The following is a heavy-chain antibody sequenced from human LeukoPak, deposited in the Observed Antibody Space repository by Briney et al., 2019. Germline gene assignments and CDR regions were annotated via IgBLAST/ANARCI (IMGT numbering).Heavy chain of an antibody. D-gene: IGHD2-2*01. CDR3: AKARGYCGGTSCYDYYMDV. CDR1: GFTFSNYA. CDR2: ISGSGVST. V-gene: IGHV3-23*01. Sequence: GGSLRPSCAASGFTFSNYAMSWVRQAPGKGLEWVSAISGSGVSTYYTDSVKGRFTFSRDNSKNTLYLQMNSLRAEDTAVYYCAKARGYCGGTSCYDYYMDVWGKGTTVTVSS. J-gene: IGHJ6*03.